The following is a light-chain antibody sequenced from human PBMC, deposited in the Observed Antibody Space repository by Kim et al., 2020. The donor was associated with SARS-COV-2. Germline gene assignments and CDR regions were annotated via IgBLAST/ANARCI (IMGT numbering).Light chain of an antibody. J-gene: IGLJ2*01. V-gene: IGLV3-1*01. CDR1: KMGNKF. CDR2: QDT. CDR3: QAWDTGTVV. Sequence: SVAPGQTASLSCSGQKMGNKFVSWYQQKPVQSLVLVIYQDTKRPSGIPERFSGSNSGNTATLTISGTQAVDEADYYCQAWDTGTVVFGGGTKLTVL.